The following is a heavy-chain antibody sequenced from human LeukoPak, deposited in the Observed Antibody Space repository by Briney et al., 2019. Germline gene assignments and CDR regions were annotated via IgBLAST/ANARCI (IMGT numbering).Heavy chain of an antibody. J-gene: IGHJ4*02. D-gene: IGHD3-22*01. V-gene: IGHV4-34*01. CDR1: GGSFNGYY. Sequence: SETLSLTCAVYGGSFNGYYWSWIRQPPGKGLEWIGEIKHTGSTNYNPSLKSRVTISVDTSKIQFSLRLSSVTAADTAVYYCARLSGYSSGHYYSDYWGQGTLVTVSS. CDR2: IKHTGST. CDR3: ARLSGYSSGHYYSDY.